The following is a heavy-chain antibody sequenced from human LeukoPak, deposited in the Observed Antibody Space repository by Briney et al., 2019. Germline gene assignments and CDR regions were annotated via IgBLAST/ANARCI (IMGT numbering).Heavy chain of an antibody. Sequence: GGSLRLSCAASGFTFSSYAMTWVRQAPGKGLEWISAVSYDITRTFYAASVKGRFAISRDNSRNTLFLQMNSLRADDTAVHYCARPGCGGNCYYRMDVWGKGTTVTVSS. CDR2: VSYDITRT. D-gene: IGHD2-21*01. J-gene: IGHJ6*04. CDR1: GFTFSSYA. CDR3: ARPGCGGNCYYRMDV. V-gene: IGHV3-23*01.